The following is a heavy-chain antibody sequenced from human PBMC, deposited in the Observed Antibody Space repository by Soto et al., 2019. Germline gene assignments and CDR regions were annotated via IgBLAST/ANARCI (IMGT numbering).Heavy chain of an antibody. D-gene: IGHD3-10*01. Sequence: SETLSLTCTVSGGSISSGGYSWSWIRQSPEKGLEWLGCIYPTGSTYYHPSLKSRVTISIDTSRNQFSLNLTSVTAAGTAVYYCAREPPGPSHRWVLWGQGTTVTVSS. CDR2: IYPTGST. J-gene: IGHJ6*02. CDR3: AREPPGPSHRWVL. CDR1: GGSISSGGYS. V-gene: IGHV4-30-2*06.